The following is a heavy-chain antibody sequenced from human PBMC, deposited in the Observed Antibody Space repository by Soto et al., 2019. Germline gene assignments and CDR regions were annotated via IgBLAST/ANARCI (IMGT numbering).Heavy chain of an antibody. Sequence: SGPTLVNPTHPLTLTCTFWGFSLNTRGVGVGRIRQPPGKALEWLALISWDGEKRYSPSLKSRLTITKDTSENQVVLTMTNMDPVDTATYYFAHRRGDLLTGHYFFDYWGQGTLVTVS. V-gene: IGHV2-5*02. CDR1: GFSLNTRGVG. J-gene: IGHJ4*02. CDR2: ISWDGEK. CDR3: AHRRGDLLTGHYFFDY. D-gene: IGHD3-9*01.